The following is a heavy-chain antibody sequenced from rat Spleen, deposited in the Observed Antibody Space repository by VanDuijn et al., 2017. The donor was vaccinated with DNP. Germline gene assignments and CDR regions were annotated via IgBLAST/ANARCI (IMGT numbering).Heavy chain of an antibody. D-gene: IGHD1-12*02. V-gene: IGHV5-31*01. J-gene: IGHJ4*01. CDR3: ARHYYDGSYYYAMDA. CDR2: ITSSGGST. Sequence: EVQLVESGGDLVQPGRSLKLSCVASGFTFNKYWMTWIRQVPGKGLEWVAAITSSGGSTYYPDSVKGRFTISRDNAKSSLYLQMNSLKSEDTATYYCARHYYDGSYYYAMDAWGQGTSVTVSS. CDR1: GFTFNKYW.